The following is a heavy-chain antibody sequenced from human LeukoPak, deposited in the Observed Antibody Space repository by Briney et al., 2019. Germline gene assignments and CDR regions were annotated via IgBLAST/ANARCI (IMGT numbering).Heavy chain of an antibody. Sequence: SETLSLTCTVSGGSISSYYWSWIRQPPGKGLEWIGYIYYSGSTNYNPSLKSRVTISVDTSKNQFSLKLSSVTAADTAVYYCARDTPLWGSGSYWADWGQGTLVTVSS. V-gene: IGHV4-59*12. CDR1: GGSISSYY. CDR2: IYYSGST. D-gene: IGHD3-10*01. J-gene: IGHJ4*02. CDR3: ARDTPLWGSGSYWAD.